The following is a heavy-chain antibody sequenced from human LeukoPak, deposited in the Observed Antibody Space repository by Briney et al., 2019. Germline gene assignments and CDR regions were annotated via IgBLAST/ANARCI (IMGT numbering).Heavy chain of an antibody. D-gene: IGHD2-21*02. CDR2: IRYDGSNT. V-gene: IGHV3-30*02. Sequence: PGGSLRLSCAASGFTFSSYGMHWVRQAPGKGLEWVAFIRYDGSNTFYADSVKGRFTISRDNSKNTLYLQMNSLRAEDAAVYYCAKESPVVTGDYWGQGTLVTVSS. CDR1: GFTFSSYG. CDR3: AKESPVVTGDY. J-gene: IGHJ4*02.